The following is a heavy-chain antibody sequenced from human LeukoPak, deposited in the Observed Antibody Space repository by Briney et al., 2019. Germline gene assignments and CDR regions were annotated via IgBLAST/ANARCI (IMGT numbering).Heavy chain of an antibody. J-gene: IGHJ5*02. CDR3: ARGYGSGSSRLRTWFDP. D-gene: IGHD3-10*01. CDR2: IGISSGNT. CDR1: GFTFSSYS. V-gene: IGHV3-48*01. Sequence: GGSLRLSCAASGFTFSSYSMNWVRQAPGKGLEWISYIGISSGNTKYADSVKGRFIISGDKAKNSLYLQMNSLRVEDTAVYYCARGYGSGSSRLRTWFDPWGQGTLVTVSS.